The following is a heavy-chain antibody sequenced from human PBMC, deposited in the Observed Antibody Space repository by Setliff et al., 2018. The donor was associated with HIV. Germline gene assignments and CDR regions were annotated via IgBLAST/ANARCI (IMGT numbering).Heavy chain of an antibody. V-gene: IGHV4-59*01. CDR1: GGSISSYY. D-gene: IGHD6-19*01. Sequence: PSETLSLTCTVSGGSISSYYWSWIRQPPGKGLEWIGYIYYSGSTNYNPSLKSRVTISVDTSKNQFSLKLSSVTAADTAVYYCARDRSSGWSKDWFDTWGQGILVTVSS. CDR3: ARDRSSGWSKDWFDT. CDR2: IYYSGST. J-gene: IGHJ5*02.